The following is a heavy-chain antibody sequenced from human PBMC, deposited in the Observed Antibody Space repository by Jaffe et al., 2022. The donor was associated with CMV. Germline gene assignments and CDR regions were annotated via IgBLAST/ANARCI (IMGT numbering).Heavy chain of an antibody. CDR2: ISSSGSTI. Sequence: QVQLVESGGGLVKPGGSLRLSCAASGFTFSDYYMSWIRQAPGKGLEWVSYISSSGSTIYYADSVKGRFTISRDNAKNSLYLQMNSLRAEDTAVYYCARSYCSGGSCYSRYYYYGMDVWGQGTTVTVSS. CDR3: ARSYCSGGSCYSRYYYYGMDV. V-gene: IGHV3-11*01. D-gene: IGHD2-15*01. J-gene: IGHJ6*02. CDR1: GFTFSDYY.